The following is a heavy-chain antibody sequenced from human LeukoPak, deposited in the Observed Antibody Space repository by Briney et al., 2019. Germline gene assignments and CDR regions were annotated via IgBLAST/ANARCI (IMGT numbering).Heavy chain of an antibody. V-gene: IGHV3-23*01. D-gene: IGHD3-10*01. CDR2: ISGSGGST. Sequence: GGSLRLSCAASGFTFSSYAMSWVRQAPGEGLEWVSAISGSGGSTYYADSVKGRFTISRDNSKNTLYLQMNSLRAEDTAVYYCTGVRGVIYYFDYWGQGTLVTVSS. CDR3: TGVRGVIYYFDY. J-gene: IGHJ4*02. CDR1: GFTFSSYA.